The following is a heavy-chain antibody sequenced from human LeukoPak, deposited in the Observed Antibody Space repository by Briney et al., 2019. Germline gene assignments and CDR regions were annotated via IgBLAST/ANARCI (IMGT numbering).Heavy chain of an antibody. D-gene: IGHD1-26*01. J-gene: IGHJ6*02. CDR1: GFTFSSYA. Sequence: GGSLRLSCAASGFTFSSYAMSWVRQAPGKGLEWVSAISGSGGSTYYADSVKGRFTISRDNSKNTLYLQMNSLRAEDTAVYYCARGLYSGSYYTWYYYYGMDVWGQGTTVTVSS. V-gene: IGHV3-23*01. CDR3: ARGLYSGSYYTWYYYYGMDV. CDR2: ISGSGGST.